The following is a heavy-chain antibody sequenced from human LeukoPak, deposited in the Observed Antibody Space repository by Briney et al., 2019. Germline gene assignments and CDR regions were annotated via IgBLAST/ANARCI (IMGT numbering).Heavy chain of an antibody. CDR3: ASQLDPYYYYYGMDV. V-gene: IGHV3-53*01. Sequence: PGGSLRLSCAASGFTVSNNYMSWVRQAPGKGLEWVSVIYSGGSTYYADSVKGRFTISRDNFKNTLYPQMNSLRAEDTAVYYCASQLDPYYYYYGMDVWGQGTTVTVSS. CDR1: GFTVSNNY. J-gene: IGHJ6*02. CDR2: IYSGGST. D-gene: IGHD1-1*01.